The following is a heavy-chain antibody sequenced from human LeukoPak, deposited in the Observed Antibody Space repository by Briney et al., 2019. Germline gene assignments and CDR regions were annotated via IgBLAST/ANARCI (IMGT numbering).Heavy chain of an antibody. V-gene: IGHV3-23*01. J-gene: IGHJ4*02. CDR3: AKGHGSASNPDYLDY. CDR2: ISGIGNNT. CDR1: GFSFSSYA. Sequence: GGSLRLYCLASGFSFSSYAMIWLGPAQGLGLEWVFLISGIGNNTHNSDCVNASLTNYSDNSKNTLYLQVNSLRAEDTAVYYCAKGHGSASNPDYLDYWGQGTLVTVSS.